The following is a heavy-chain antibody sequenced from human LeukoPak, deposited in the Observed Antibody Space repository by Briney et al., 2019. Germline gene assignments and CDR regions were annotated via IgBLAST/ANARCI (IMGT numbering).Heavy chain of an antibody. V-gene: IGHV4-34*01. D-gene: IGHD3-22*01. CDR3: ARGRQDVTVIVVVMTAVSYYLDV. J-gene: IGHJ6*03. CDR1: GGSFSGYY. Sequence: SETLSLTCAVYGGSFSGYYWTWIRQTPEKGLEWIGEMNPSGSTNYNPSLKSRVTISVDTSKNQFSLELSSVTAADTAVYYCARGRQDVTVIVVVMTAVSYYLDVWGKGTTVTVS. CDR2: MNPSGST.